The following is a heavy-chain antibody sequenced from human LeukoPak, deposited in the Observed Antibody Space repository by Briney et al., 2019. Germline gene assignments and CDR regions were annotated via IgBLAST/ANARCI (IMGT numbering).Heavy chain of an antibody. CDR3: ARGGAARLHFQN. V-gene: IGHV4-59*01. J-gene: IGHJ1*01. Sequence: SETLSLTCTVSGGSISTYYWNWIRQPPGKGLEWIGYIYHSGSTNYNPSLQSRVTISVDTCKNQFSLNLNSVTAADTAVYYCARGGAARLHFQNWGQGTLVTVSS. D-gene: IGHD6-6*01. CDR2: IYHSGST. CDR1: GGSISTYY.